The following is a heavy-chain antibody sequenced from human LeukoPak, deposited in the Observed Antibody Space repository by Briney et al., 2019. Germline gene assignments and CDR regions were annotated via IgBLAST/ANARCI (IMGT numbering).Heavy chain of an antibody. CDR3: ARGMLSSAGYHWYYYMDV. Sequence: GGSLRLSCAASGFTSGSYWMHWVRQAPGKGPEWVSRIDDDGTDTHYAVSVKGRFTISRDNAKNTLYLQMNGLRGEDTAVYYCARGMLSSAGYHWYYYMDVWGKGAMVTVSS. D-gene: IGHD3-3*01. J-gene: IGHJ6*03. CDR2: IDDDGTDT. CDR1: GFTSGSYW. V-gene: IGHV3-74*01.